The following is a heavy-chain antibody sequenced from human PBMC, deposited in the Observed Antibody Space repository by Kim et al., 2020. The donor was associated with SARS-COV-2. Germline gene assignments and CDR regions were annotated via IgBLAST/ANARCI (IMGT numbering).Heavy chain of an antibody. D-gene: IGHD5-12*01. J-gene: IGHJ4*02. CDR1: GGSFSGYY. CDR3: ARRGVYSGYGDFDY. CDR2: INHSGST. Sequence: SETLSLTCAVYGGSFSGYYWSWIRQPPGKGLEWIGEINHSGSTNYNPSLKSRVTISVDTSKNQFSLKLSSVTAADTAVYYCARRGVYSGYGDFDYWGQRTLVTVSS. V-gene: IGHV4-34*01.